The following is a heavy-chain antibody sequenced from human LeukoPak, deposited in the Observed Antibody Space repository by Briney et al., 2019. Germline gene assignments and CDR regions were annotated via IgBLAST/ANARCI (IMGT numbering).Heavy chain of an antibody. D-gene: IGHD3-22*01. CDR2: INPNSGGT. CDR3: ARDESGYDSRGGSLDY. J-gene: IGHJ4*02. Sequence: ASVKVSCKASGYTFTGYYMHWVRQAPGQGLEWMGWINPNSGGTNYAQKFQGRVTMTRDTSISTAYMELSRLRSDDTAVYYCARDESGYDSRGGSLDYGPQGPLVSV. V-gene: IGHV1-2*02. CDR1: GYTFTGYY.